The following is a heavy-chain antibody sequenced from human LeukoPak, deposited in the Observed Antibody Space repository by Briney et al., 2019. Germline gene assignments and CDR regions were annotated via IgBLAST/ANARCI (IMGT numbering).Heavy chain of an antibody. V-gene: IGHV4-30-4*01. CDR2: IYYSGST. J-gene: IGHJ4*02. CDR3: ARSPYYYDSSGYLDY. D-gene: IGHD3-22*01. CDR1: GGSISSGDCY. Sequence: SETLSLTCTVSGGSISSGDCYWSWIRQPPGKGLEWIGYIYYSGSTYYNPSLKSRVTISVDTSKNQFSLKLSSVTAADTAVYYCARSPYYYDSSGYLDYWGQGTLVTVSS.